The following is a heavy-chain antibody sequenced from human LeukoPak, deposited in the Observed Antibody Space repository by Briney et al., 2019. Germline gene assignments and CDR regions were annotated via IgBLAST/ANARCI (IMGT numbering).Heavy chain of an antibody. CDR3: ASAIYTVAGFDY. J-gene: IGHJ4*02. D-gene: IGHD6-19*01. Sequence: PSETLSLTCTVSGGSISGYYWNWIRQPPGKGLEWIGSIYYSGSTYYNPSLKSRVTISVDTSKNQFSLKLSSVTAADTAVYYCASAIYTVAGFDYWGQGTLVTVSS. CDR1: GGSISGYY. V-gene: IGHV4-59*05. CDR2: IYYSGST.